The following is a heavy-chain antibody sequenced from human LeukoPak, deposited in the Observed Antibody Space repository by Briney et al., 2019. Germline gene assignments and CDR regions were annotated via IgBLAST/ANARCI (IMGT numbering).Heavy chain of an antibody. J-gene: IGHJ4*02. CDR3: ARGGTSAAGIDY. CDR2: ICYDGSNK. Sequence: PGGSLRLSCAASGFNFRSNGMYWVRQAPGKGLEWVSVICYDGSNKYYGDAMKGRFTVSRDNSKNTLYLQMNSLRAEDTAVYYCARGGTSAAGIDYWGQGTLVTVSS. CDR1: GFNFRSNG. V-gene: IGHV3-33*07. D-gene: IGHD6-13*01.